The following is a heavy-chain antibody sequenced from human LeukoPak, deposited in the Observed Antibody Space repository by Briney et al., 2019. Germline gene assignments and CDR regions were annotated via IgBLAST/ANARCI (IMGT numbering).Heavy chain of an antibody. J-gene: IGHJ4*02. Sequence: PGGSLRLSCAASGFTFSSYAMSWVRQAPGKGLEWVATILDGGGRTYYADSVKGRFTISRDNSKNTLYLQMDSLRTEDTAVYHCAKRVLPSSSGYRAFDYWGQGTLVTVSS. V-gene: IGHV3-23*01. CDR2: ILDGGGRT. CDR3: AKRVLPSSSGYRAFDY. CDR1: GFTFSSYA. D-gene: IGHD3-22*01.